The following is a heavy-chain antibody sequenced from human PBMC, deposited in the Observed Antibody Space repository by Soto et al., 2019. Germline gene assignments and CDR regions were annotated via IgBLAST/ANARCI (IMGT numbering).Heavy chain of an antibody. CDR1: GGSISSSNW. J-gene: IGHJ4*02. V-gene: IGHV4-4*02. Sequence: SETLSLTCAVSGGSISSSNWWSWVRQPPGKGLEWIGEIYHSGSTNYNPSLKSRVTISVDKSKNQFSLKLSSVTAADTAVYYCAVYYRRRRSSGWYYLDYWGQGTLVTVSS. CDR2: IYHSGST. D-gene: IGHD6-19*01. CDR3: AVYYRRRRSSGWYYLDY.